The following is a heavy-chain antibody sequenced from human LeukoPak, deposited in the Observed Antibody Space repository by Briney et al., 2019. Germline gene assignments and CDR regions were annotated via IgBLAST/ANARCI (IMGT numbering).Heavy chain of an antibody. Sequence: PGGSLRLSCAASGFTFSSYEMNWVRQAPGKGLEWISYITNSGNTIYYADSVKGRFTISRDDAKNSLYLQMNSPRAEDTAVYYCARPRITVFGVVPWPFDVWGQGTMVTVSS. CDR1: GFTFSSYE. CDR3: ARPRITVFGVVPWPFDV. V-gene: IGHV3-48*03. J-gene: IGHJ3*01. CDR2: ITNSGNTI. D-gene: IGHD3-3*01.